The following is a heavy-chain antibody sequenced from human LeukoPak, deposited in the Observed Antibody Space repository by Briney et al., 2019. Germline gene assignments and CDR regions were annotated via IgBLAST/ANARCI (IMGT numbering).Heavy chain of an antibody. CDR2: IYYSGST. J-gene: IGHJ4*02. Sequence: SETLSLTCTVSGGSISSYYWSWIRQPPGKGLEWIGYIYYSGSTNYNPSLKSRVTISVDTSKNQFSLNLSSVTAADTAVYYCARAFDWLLPNYWGQGTLVTVSS. CDR1: GGSISSYY. V-gene: IGHV4-59*01. CDR3: ARAFDWLLPNY. D-gene: IGHD3-9*01.